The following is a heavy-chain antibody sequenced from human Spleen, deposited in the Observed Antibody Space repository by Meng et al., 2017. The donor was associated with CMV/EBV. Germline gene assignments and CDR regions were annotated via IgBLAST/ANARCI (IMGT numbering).Heavy chain of an antibody. Sequence: CAVYGGSFSGYYWSWIRQPPGKGLEWIGEINHSGSTNYNPSLKSRVTISVDTSKNQFSLKLSSVTAADTAVYYCARGSRYAGPRFDPWGQGTLVTVSS. CDR1: GGSFSGYY. CDR3: ARGSRYAGPRFDP. D-gene: IGHD3-9*01. V-gene: IGHV4-34*01. J-gene: IGHJ5*02. CDR2: INHSGST.